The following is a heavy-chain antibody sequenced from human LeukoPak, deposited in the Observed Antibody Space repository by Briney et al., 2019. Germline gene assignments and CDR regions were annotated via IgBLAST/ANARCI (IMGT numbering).Heavy chain of an antibody. V-gene: IGHV4-59*12. J-gene: IGHJ5*02. Sequence: SETLSLTCTVSGGSISSYYWSWIRQPPGKGLEWIGYIYYSGSTNYNPSLKSRVTISVDTSKNQFSLKLSSVTAADTAVYYCARVDCSSTSCPTDPWGQGTLVTVSS. CDR3: ARVDCSSTSCPTDP. CDR2: IYYSGST. CDR1: GGSISSYY. D-gene: IGHD2-2*01.